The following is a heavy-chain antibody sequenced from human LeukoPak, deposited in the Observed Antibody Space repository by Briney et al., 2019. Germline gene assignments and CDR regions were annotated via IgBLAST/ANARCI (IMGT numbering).Heavy chain of an antibody. J-gene: IGHJ4*02. CDR3: ARPGIVGAPGYFDY. Sequence: KPSETLSLTCTVSSGSISSSSYYWRWIRQPPGKGLERIGSIYYSGSTYYNPSLKSRATISVDTSKNQFSLKLSSVTAADTAVYYCARPGIVGAPGYFDYWGQGTLVTVSS. CDR1: SGSISSSSYY. CDR2: IYYSGST. D-gene: IGHD1-26*01. V-gene: IGHV4-39*01.